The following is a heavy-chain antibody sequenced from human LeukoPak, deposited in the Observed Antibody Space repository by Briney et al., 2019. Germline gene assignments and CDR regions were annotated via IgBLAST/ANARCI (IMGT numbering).Heavy chain of an antibody. D-gene: IGHD3-10*01. CDR1: GFSISNDW. V-gene: IGHV3-15*01. Sequence: GESLRLSCAASGFSISNDWMSWVRQAPGKGLEWVARVKSRSAGETTDYAAPVKGRFTISRDDSKNTLYLQMNSLKTEDTAVYYCTLIQGWGSGSYYRDFWGQGTLVTVSS. CDR2: VKSRSAGETT. CDR3: TLIQGWGSGSYYRDF. J-gene: IGHJ4*02.